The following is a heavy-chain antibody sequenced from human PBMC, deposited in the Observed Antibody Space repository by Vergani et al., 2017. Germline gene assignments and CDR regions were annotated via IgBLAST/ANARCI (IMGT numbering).Heavy chain of an antibody. CDR1: GFTFSSYA. J-gene: IGHJ3*02. CDR3: AKDFCSSTSGYTPPDAFDI. CDR2: ISGSGGST. D-gene: IGHD2-2*02. V-gene: IGHV3-23*01. Sequence: EVQLLESGGGLVQPGGSLRLSCAASGFTFSSYAMSWVRQAPGKGLEWVSAISGSGGSTYYADSVKGRFTNSRDNSKNTLYLQMNSLRAEDTAVYYCAKDFCSSTSGYTPPDAFDIWGQGTMVTVSS.